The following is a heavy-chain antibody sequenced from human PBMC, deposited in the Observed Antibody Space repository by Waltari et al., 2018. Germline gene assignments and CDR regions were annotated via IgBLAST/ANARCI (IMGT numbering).Heavy chain of an antibody. D-gene: IGHD3-3*01. Sequence: EVQLLESGGGLVQPGGSLRLSCAASGFTFSSYAMSWVRQAPGKGLEWVSAISGSGGSTYYADSGKGRFTISRDNSKNTLYLQMNSLRAEDTAVYYCAKGMGTIFGVVILLFDYWGQGTLVTVSS. CDR2: ISGSGGST. CDR3: AKGMGTIFGVVILLFDY. V-gene: IGHV3-23*01. J-gene: IGHJ4*02. CDR1: GFTFSSYA.